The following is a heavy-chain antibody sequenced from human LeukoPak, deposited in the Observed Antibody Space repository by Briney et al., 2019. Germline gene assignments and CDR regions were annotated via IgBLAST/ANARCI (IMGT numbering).Heavy chain of an antibody. CDR1: GFSFSNYW. J-gene: IGHJ4*02. Sequence: SGGSLRLSCAASGFSFSNYWMHWVRQAPGKGLVWVSRLNSDGITTIYADSVKGRFTISRDNAKNTLYLQMNSLTGEDTAVYYCGRGRGYSVLDYWGQGTLVTVSS. CDR3: GRGRGYSVLDY. D-gene: IGHD3-22*01. V-gene: IGHV3-74*01. CDR2: LNSDGITT.